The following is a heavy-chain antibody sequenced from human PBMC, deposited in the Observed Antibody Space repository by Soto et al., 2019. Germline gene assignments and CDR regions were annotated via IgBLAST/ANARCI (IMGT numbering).Heavy chain of an antibody. J-gene: IGHJ4*02. V-gene: IGHV4-30-4*01. CDR2: IYYSGST. CDR3: ARDALYCSGGSCYSNYFDY. D-gene: IGHD2-15*01. CDR1: GGSISSGDYY. Sequence: SETLSLTCTVSGGSISSGDYYWSWIRQPPGKGLEWIGYIYYSGSTYYNPSLKSRVTISVDTSKNQFSLKLSSVTAADTAVYYCARDALYCSGGSCYSNYFDYWGQGTLVTVSS.